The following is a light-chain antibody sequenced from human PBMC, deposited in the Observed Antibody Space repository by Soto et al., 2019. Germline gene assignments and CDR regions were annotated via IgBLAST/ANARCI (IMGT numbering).Light chain of an antibody. CDR2: DAS. V-gene: IGKV1-13*02. CDR3: QQYASHSST. CDR1: QGISSA. J-gene: IGKJ1*01. Sequence: AIQLTQSPSSLSGSVGDRVAITCRASQGISSALAWYQQKPGKAPKLLIYDASSLESGVPSRFSGSGSGTDSTLTISSLQPEAFAIYYCQQYASHSSTFGQGTKVDLK.